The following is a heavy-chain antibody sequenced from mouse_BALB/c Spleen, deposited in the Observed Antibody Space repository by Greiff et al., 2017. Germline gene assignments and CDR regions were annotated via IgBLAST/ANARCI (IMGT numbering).Heavy chain of an antibody. D-gene: IGHD2-14*01. V-gene: IGHV3-6*02. Sequence: EVQRVASGPGLVKPSQSLSLTCSVTGYSITSGYYWNWIRQFPGNKLEWMGYISYDGSNNYNPSLKNRISITRDTSKNQFFLKLNSVTTEDTATYYCARAYRYDIAYWGQGTLVTVSA. CDR1: GYSITSGYY. CDR2: ISYDGSN. J-gene: IGHJ3*01. CDR3: ARAYRYDIAY.